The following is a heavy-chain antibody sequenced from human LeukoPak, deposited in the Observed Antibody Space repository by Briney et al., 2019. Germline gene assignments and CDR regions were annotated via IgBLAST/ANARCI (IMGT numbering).Heavy chain of an antibody. Sequence: GGSLRLSCAASGFTFSSYAMHWVRQAPGKGLEWVAVISYDGSNKYYADSVKGRFTISRDNSKNTLYLQMSSLRAEDTAVYYCARDFSMVLDYWGQGTLVTVSS. V-gene: IGHV3-30-3*01. J-gene: IGHJ4*02. CDR1: GFTFSSYA. D-gene: IGHD3-10*01. CDR2: ISYDGSNK. CDR3: ARDFSMVLDY.